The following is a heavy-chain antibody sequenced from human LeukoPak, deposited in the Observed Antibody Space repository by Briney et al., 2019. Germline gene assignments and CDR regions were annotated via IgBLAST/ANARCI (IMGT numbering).Heavy chain of an antibody. J-gene: IGHJ4*02. CDR1: GDSISSYY. Sequence: SDTLSLTCAVSGDSISSYYWSWIRQPPGKGLEWIGYIYYSGSPNCNPSLKSRVTISVDPSKNHSSLKLSSATAADTAVYYCARDQAGTFDYSGQGNLFTASS. V-gene: IGHV4-59*01. CDR3: ARDQAGTFDY. D-gene: IGHD6-19*01. CDR2: IYYSGSP.